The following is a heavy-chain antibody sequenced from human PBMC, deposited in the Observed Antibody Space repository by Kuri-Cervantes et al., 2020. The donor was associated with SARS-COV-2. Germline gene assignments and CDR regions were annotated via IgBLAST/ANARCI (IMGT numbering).Heavy chain of an antibody. D-gene: IGHD1-26*01. V-gene: IGHV4-59*11. CDR3: AREGYGATNWYFDL. CDR1: GGSISSHY. J-gene: IGHJ2*01. CDR2: IYYSGST. Sequence: SETLSLTCTVSGGSISSHYWSWIRQPPGKGLEWIGYIYYSGSTNYNPSLKSRVTISVDTSRNQFSLKLNSVTAADTAVYFCAREGYGATNWYFDLWGRGTLVTDSS.